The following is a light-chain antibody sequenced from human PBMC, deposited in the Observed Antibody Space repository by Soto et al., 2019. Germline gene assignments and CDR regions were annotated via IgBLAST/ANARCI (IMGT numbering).Light chain of an antibody. V-gene: IGKV3-15*01. CDR1: QSVSSN. J-gene: IGKJ5*01. CDR2: DAS. Sequence: EIVMTQCPDTLCVSPGGRATLSYRCSQSVSSNLAWYQPTPGQAPRPLIYDASNRATGIPARFSGSGFGTEFTLPISSLQPEDFAVYYCEQYNNWFSINFGQGTRLEIK. CDR3: EQYNNWFSIN.